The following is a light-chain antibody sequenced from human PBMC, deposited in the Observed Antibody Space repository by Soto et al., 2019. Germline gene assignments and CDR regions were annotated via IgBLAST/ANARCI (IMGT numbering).Light chain of an antibody. J-gene: IGKJ5*01. CDR1: QSVSSSY. CDR2: GTS. Sequence: EIVLTQSPGTLSLSPGERATLSCRASQSVSSSYLAWYQQKPGQAPRFLIYGTSSRATGIPDRFSGSGSGTDFSLTISSLEPEDFGVYFCHQRNKFGQGTRLEIK. CDR3: HQRNK. V-gene: IGKV3D-20*02.